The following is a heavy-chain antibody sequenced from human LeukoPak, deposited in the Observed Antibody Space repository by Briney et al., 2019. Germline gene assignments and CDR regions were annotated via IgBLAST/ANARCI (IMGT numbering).Heavy chain of an antibody. CDR3: ARARKLNRDYGDYPDY. CDR2: IKRNTDGGTT. D-gene: IGHD4-17*01. J-gene: IGHJ4*02. CDR1: GFTLSDAY. V-gene: IGHV3-15*01. Sequence: PGGSLRLSCAASGFTLSDAYMSWVRQAPGKGLEWVGRIKRNTDGGTTDYAAPVKGRFTISRDNSKNTLYLQMGSLRAEDMAVYYCARARKLNRDYGDYPDYWGQGALVTVSP.